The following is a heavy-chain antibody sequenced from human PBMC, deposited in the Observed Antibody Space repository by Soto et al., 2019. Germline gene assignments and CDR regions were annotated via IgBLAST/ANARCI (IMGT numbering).Heavy chain of an antibody. CDR3: ARFVRSCSATTCSTRADV. Sequence: QVQLQESGPGLVKPSETLSLTCTVSGGFVNSDTHSWSWIRQTPGKRLEWIGFIYSGGSTKNPSPRSRVPMSVDPSKNQFPLKVRSVIFAETAVYHCARFVRSCSATTCSTRADVWGQGITVTVSS. V-gene: IGHV4-61*01. CDR2: IYSGGST. CDR1: GGFVNSDTHS. D-gene: IGHD2-2*01. J-gene: IGHJ6*02.